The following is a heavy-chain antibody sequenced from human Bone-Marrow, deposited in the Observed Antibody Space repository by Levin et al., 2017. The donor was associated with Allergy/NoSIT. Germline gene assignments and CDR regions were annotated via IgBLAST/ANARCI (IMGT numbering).Heavy chain of an antibody. V-gene: IGHV3-11*05. J-gene: IGHJ6*02. CDR3: AREAGQLGYYNYYGMDV. CDR1: GFTISDYY. Sequence: PGGSLRLSCAASGFTISDYYMSWIRQAPGKGLEWVSYIRSSSSYTNHADFVEGRFTISRDNAKNSLFLQMNSLRAEDTAVYYCAREAGQLGYYNYYGMDVWGQGTTVTVSS. CDR2: IRSSSSYT. D-gene: IGHD6-13*01.